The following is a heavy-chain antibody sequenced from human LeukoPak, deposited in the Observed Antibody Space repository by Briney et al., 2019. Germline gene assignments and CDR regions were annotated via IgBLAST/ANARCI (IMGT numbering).Heavy chain of an antibody. CDR3: AKDIHPGLDSGASCCFDY. J-gene: IGHJ4*02. CDR1: GYTFSRHG. Sequence: ASVKVSCKTSGYTFSRHGITWVRQAPGPGPEWMGWVSGYNGDTNYAKSVRGRVTMTTDTSTNTAYMEQRSLRSDDTAVYYCAKDIHPGLDSGASCCFDYWGQGTPVTVSS. V-gene: IGHV1-18*01. D-gene: IGHD3-22*01. CDR2: VSGYNGDT.